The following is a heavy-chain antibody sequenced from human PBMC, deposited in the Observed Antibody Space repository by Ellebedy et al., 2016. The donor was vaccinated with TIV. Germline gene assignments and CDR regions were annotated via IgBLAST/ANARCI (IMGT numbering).Heavy chain of an antibody. V-gene: IGHV3-7*03. Sequence: GESLKISCTVFGFTFGDYPMTWFRQAPGKGLEWVADINQDGSEKNYVDSVKGRFAISRDNAKNSLYLQMNSLRGEDTAVYYCARGSVVAGIDYWGQGTLVTVSS. CDR3: ARGSVVAGIDY. D-gene: IGHD6-19*01. J-gene: IGHJ4*02. CDR2: INQDGSEK. CDR1: GFTFGDYP.